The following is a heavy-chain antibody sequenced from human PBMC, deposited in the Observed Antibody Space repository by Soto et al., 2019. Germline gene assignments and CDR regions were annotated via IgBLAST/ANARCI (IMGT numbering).Heavy chain of an antibody. Sequence: GGSLRLSCAASGFTFSNAWMSWVRQAPGKGLEWVGRIKSTTDGGKTDYAAPVKGRFTISRDDSKNPLYLQMNSLKTEDTAVYYCTTTGYSSSWGQGTLVTVSS. V-gene: IGHV3-15*01. D-gene: IGHD6-13*01. J-gene: IGHJ4*02. CDR2: IKSTTDGGKT. CDR1: GFTFSNAW. CDR3: TTTGYSSS.